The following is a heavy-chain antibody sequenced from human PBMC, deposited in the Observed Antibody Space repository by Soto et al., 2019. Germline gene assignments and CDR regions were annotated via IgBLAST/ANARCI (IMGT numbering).Heavy chain of an antibody. J-gene: IGHJ4*02. Sequence: EVQLLESGGGLVQPGGSLRLSCAASGFTFNSYAMSWVRQAPGKGLEWVSAISGSGSSTYYADSVKGRFTISRDNSKNTLYLQMNSLRAEDTAVYYCAKRGSKVVICEDYWGQGTLVTVSS. D-gene: IGHD2-2*01. CDR1: GFTFNSYA. V-gene: IGHV3-23*01. CDR3: AKRGSKVVICEDY. CDR2: ISGSGSST.